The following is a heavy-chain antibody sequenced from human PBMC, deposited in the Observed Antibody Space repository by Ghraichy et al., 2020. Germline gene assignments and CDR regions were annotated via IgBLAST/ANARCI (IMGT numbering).Heavy chain of an antibody. V-gene: IGHV1-18*01. D-gene: IGHD4-17*01. J-gene: IGHJ4*02. Sequence: ASVKVSCEASGYTFTTYGITWVRQAPGQGLEWMRRISASNGYTLYPQNLQARVTMTTDTSTSTAYMELRSLRSDDTAMYYCAKNYGEDYWGQGTLVTVSS. CDR2: ISASNGYT. CDR3: AKNYGEDY. CDR1: GYTFTTYG.